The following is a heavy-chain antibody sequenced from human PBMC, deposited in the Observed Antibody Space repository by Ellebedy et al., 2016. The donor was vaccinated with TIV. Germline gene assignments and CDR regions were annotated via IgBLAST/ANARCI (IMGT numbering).Heavy chain of an antibody. CDR1: GFTFSSYA. CDR2: ISGSGGST. V-gene: IGHV3-23*01. CDR3: AKVGFRIAAAGTGLVY. J-gene: IGHJ4*02. Sequence: GESLKISXAASGFTFSSYAMSWVRQAPGKGLEWVSAISGSGGSTYYADSVKGRFTISRDNSKNTLYLQMNSLRAEDTAVYYCAKVGFRIAAAGTGLVYWGQGTLVTVSS. D-gene: IGHD6-13*01.